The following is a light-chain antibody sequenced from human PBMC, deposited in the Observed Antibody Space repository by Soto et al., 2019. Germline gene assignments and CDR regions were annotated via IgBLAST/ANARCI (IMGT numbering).Light chain of an antibody. CDR1: STDVGGYNY. CDR2: EVS. Sequence: QSALAQPSSVSGSPGQSITISCTGTSTDVGGYNYVSWYQHHPGKGPKLIIYEVSNRPSGVSDRFSGSKSGNKASLIISNLEAEDESDYYCGSYTSTDTPFAFGTGTKVTVL. J-gene: IGLJ1*01. CDR3: GSYTSTDTPFA. V-gene: IGLV2-14*01.